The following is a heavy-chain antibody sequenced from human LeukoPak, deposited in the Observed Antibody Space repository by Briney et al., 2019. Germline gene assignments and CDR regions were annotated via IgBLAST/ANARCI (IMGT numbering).Heavy chain of an antibody. Sequence: ASVKISCKVCGYTLTELSMHWVRQAPGKGLEWMGGFDPEDGETIYAQKFQGRVTMTEDTSTDTAYMELSSLRSEDTAVYYCATAATVTTERLDYFDYWGQGTLVTVSS. D-gene: IGHD4-17*01. CDR3: ATAATVTTERLDYFDY. CDR2: FDPEDGET. J-gene: IGHJ4*02. V-gene: IGHV1-24*01. CDR1: GYTLTELS.